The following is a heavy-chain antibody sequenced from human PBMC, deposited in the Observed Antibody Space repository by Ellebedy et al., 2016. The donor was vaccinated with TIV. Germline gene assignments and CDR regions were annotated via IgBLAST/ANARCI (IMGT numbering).Heavy chain of an antibody. CDR2: TRNKANSYTT. V-gene: IGHV3-72*01. CDR3: ARDGDRIAAAGFDY. Sequence: GESLKISXAASGFTFSDHYMDWVRQAPGKGLEWVGRTRNKANSYTTEYAASVKGRFTISRDNSKNTLYLQMNSLRAEDTAVYYCARDGDRIAAAGFDYWGQGTLVTVSS. D-gene: IGHD6-13*01. J-gene: IGHJ4*02. CDR1: GFTFSDHY.